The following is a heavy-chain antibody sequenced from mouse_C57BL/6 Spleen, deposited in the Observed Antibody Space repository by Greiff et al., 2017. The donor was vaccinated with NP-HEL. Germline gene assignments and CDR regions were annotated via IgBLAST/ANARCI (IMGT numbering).Heavy chain of an antibody. CDR3: TREGGPPTAVYFDY. Sequence: EVQGVESGEGLVKPGGSLKLSCAASGFTFSSYAMSWVRQTPEKRLEWVAYISSGGDYIYYADTVKGRFTISRDNARNNLYRQMSSLKSEDTAMYYCTREGGPPTAVYFDYWGQGTTLTVSS. CDR2: ISSGGDYI. D-gene: IGHD1-2*01. CDR1: GFTFSSYA. J-gene: IGHJ2*01. V-gene: IGHV5-9-1*02.